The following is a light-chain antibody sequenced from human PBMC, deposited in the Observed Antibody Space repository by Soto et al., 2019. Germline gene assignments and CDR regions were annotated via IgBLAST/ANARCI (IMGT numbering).Light chain of an antibody. CDR3: HQYGSSAWT. CDR1: QSVLSN. V-gene: IGKV3-20*01. J-gene: IGKJ1*01. Sequence: EIVMTQSPGTLSVSPGERATLSCRASQSVLSNLAWYQQKPGQAPRLLIYGASSRATGIPDRFSGSGSGTDFTLIISRLEPEDFAVYYCHQYGSSAWTFGQGTKV. CDR2: GAS.